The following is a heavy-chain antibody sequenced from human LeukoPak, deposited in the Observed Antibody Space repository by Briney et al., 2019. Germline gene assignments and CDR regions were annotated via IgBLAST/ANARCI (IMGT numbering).Heavy chain of an antibody. J-gene: IGHJ4*02. CDR3: ARGSTVTNSYD. Sequence: PSETLSLTCTVSGGSISRYHWSWVREPPGKGLEWIGYIYYSGSTNYNLSLKSRVTIAVATSKNQFSLKLSSVTAADTAVYYCARGSTVTNSYDWGQGTLVTVS. V-gene: IGHV4-59*01. CDR2: IYYSGST. CDR1: GGSISRYH. D-gene: IGHD4-11*01.